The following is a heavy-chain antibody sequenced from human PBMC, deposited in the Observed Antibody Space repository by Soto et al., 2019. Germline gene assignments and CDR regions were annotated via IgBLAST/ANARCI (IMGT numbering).Heavy chain of an antibody. V-gene: IGHV3-15*01. CDR3: TTDIGLPGAFDI. Sequence: GGSLRLSCAASGFPFSNAWMSWVRQAPGKGLEWVGRIKSKTDGGTTDYAAPVKGRFTISRDDSKNTLYLQMNSLKTEDTAVYYCTTDIGLPGAFDIWGQGTMVTVSS. D-gene: IGHD2-2*01. J-gene: IGHJ3*02. CDR1: GFPFSNAW. CDR2: IKSKTDGGTT.